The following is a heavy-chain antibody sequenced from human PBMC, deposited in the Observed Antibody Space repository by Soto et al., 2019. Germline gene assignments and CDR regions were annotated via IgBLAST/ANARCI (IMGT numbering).Heavy chain of an antibody. CDR2: IYYSGST. CDR1: GGSISSGGYY. V-gene: IGHV4-31*03. Sequence: PSETLSLTCTVSGGSISSGGYYWSWIRQHPGKGLEWIGYIYYSGSTYYNPSLKSRVTISVDTSKNQFSLKLSSVTAADTAVYYCARASLSRQGDYDPHFDYWGQGTLVTVSS. J-gene: IGHJ4*02. CDR3: ARASLSRQGDYDPHFDY. D-gene: IGHD4-17*01.